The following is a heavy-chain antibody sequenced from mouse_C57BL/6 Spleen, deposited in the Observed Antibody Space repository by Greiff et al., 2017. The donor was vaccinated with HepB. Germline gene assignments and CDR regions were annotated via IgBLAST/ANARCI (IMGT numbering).Heavy chain of an antibody. Sequence: VQLKESGAELVKPGASVKLSCTASGFIIKDYYMHWVKQRTEQGLEWIGRIDPEDGDTKYAPKFQGKATITADTSSNTAYLQLSSLTSEDTAVYYCASYYGSTHWYFDVWGTGTTVTVSS. D-gene: IGHD1-1*01. CDR1: GFIIKDYY. V-gene: IGHV14-2*01. J-gene: IGHJ1*03. CDR3: ASYYGSTHWYFDV. CDR2: IDPEDGDT.